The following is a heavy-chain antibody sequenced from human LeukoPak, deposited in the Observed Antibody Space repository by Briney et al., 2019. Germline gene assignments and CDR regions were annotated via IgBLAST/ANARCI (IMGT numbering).Heavy chain of an antibody. D-gene: IGHD3-10*01. CDR3: AGVRMTMVRGVNWFDP. CDR2: IYYSGST. V-gene: IGHV4-59*01. J-gene: IGHJ5*02. CDR1: GGSISSYY. Sequence: PSETLSLTCTVSGGSISSYYWSWIRQPPGKGLEWIGYIYYSGSTNYNPSLKSRVTISVDTSKNQFSLKLSSVTAADTAVYYCAGVRMTMVRGVNWFDPWGQGTLVTVSP.